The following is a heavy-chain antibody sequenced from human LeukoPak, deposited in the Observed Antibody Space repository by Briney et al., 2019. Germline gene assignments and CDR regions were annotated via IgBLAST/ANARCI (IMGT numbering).Heavy chain of an antibody. V-gene: IGHV3-30*02. CDR1: GFTFSSYW. CDR2: IWYDGSNK. J-gene: IGHJ2*01. Sequence: GGSLRLSCAASGFTFSSYWMSWVRQAPGKGLEWVAVIWYDGSNKYYADSVKGRFTIARDNSKNTLFLQLNSLRTEDTAVFYCAKSVGGWYLDLWGRGTLVTVSS. CDR3: AKSVGGWYLDL.